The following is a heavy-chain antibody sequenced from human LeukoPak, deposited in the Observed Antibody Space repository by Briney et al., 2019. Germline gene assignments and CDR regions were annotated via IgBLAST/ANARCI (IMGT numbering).Heavy chain of an antibody. CDR1: GFTFSSYA. Sequence: AGSLRLTCAASGFTFSSYAMSWVRQAPGKGLEWVSAINGSGGSTYYADCVKGRFTISRDNSKNTLYLQINRWRAEDKAVYNCAKGGIVVAGRFDYWGQGTLVTVSS. D-gene: IGHD6-19*01. CDR3: AKGGIVVAGRFDY. CDR2: INGSGGST. V-gene: IGHV3-23*01. J-gene: IGHJ4*02.